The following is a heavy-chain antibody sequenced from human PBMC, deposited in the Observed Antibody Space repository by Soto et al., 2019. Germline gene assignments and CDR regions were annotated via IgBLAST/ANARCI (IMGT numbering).Heavy chain of an antibody. CDR1: GGTFGSYA. Sequence: QVQLVQSGAEVKKPGSSVKVSCKASGGTFGSYAISWVRQAPGQGLEWMGGIIPIFGTANYAQKFQGRVTITADESTSTAYMELRSLRSEDTAVYYCARVSLPMIVVVIGAFDIWGQGTMVTVSS. D-gene: IGHD3-22*01. CDR3: ARVSLPMIVVVIGAFDI. J-gene: IGHJ3*02. CDR2: IIPIFGTA. V-gene: IGHV1-69*01.